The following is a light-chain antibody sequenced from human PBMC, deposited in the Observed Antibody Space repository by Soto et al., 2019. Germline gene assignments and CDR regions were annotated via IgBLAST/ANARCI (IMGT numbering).Light chain of an antibody. CDR2: WAS. J-gene: IGKJ4*01. CDR1: QSVLYSSNNKNY. Sequence: DIVMTQSPDALSVSMGERATINCKSSQSVLYSSNNKNYLAWYQQKPGQPPKLLIYWASTRESGVPDRFSGSGSGTDFTLTISSLQAEDVAVYYCPQYYITPLTFGGVSIADIK. CDR3: PQYYITPLT. V-gene: IGKV4-1*01.